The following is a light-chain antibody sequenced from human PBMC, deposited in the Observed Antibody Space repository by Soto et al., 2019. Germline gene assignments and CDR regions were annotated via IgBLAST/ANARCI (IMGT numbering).Light chain of an antibody. CDR2: GGS. CDR1: QSVSSTF. CDR3: QQYGISPLT. J-gene: IGKJ4*01. Sequence: ENVLTQSPGTLSLFPGERATLSRRTSQSVSSTFLAWYQHKPGQAPRLLIYGGSSRATGIPDRFSGSGSGTDFTLTISGLEPEDFAVYYCQQYGISPLTFGGGTKVEI. V-gene: IGKV3-20*01.